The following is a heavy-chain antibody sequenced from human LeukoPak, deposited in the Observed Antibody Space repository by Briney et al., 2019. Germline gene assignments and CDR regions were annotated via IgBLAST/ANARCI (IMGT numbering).Heavy chain of an antibody. CDR1: GFTFSSYG. V-gene: IGHV3-33*06. CDR2: IWYDGSNK. D-gene: IGHD5-18*01. CDR3: AKDGGTHGYPNWFDP. J-gene: IGHJ5*02. Sequence: GGSLRLSCAASGFTFSSYGMHWVRQAPGKGLEWVAVIWYDGSNKYYADSVKGRFTISRDNSKNTLYLQMNSLRAEDTAVYYCAKDGGTHGYPNWFDPWGQGTLVTVSS.